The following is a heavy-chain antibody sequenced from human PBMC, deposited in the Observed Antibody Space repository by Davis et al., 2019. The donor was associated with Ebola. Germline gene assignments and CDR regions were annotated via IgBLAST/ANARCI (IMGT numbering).Heavy chain of an antibody. J-gene: IGHJ6*02. V-gene: IGHV3-73*01. Sequence: PGGSLRLSCAASGFTFSGSAMHWVRQASGKGLEWVGRIRSKANSYATAYAASVKGRFTISRDDSKNTAYLQMNSLKTEDTAVYYCTRLRQQLVSTSSSRDYGMDVWGQGTTVTVSS. CDR1: GFTFSGSA. D-gene: IGHD6-13*01. CDR2: IRSKANSYAT. CDR3: TRLRQQLVSTSSSRDYGMDV.